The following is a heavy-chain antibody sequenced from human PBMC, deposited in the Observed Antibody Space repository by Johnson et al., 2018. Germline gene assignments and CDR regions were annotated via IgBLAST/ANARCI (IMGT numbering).Heavy chain of an antibody. D-gene: IGHD1-26*01. J-gene: IGHJ1*01. Sequence: VRLVQGGGGLVQHGGSLSLCCAASGFTFSSYAMNWVRQAPGKGLEWVSPISRSNSSTYYADSVKGRFTISRDNSKNILYLQMNSLRDEDTAIYYCAKNLKSGTYVRAEYFQHWGQGTLVTVSS. V-gene: IGHV3-23*04. CDR1: GFTFSSYA. CDR3: AKNLKSGTYVRAEYFQH. CDR2: ISRSNSST.